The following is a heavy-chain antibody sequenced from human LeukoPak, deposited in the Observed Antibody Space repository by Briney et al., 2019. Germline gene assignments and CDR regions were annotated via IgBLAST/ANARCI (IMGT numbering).Heavy chain of an antibody. J-gene: IGHJ4*02. D-gene: IGHD6-13*01. V-gene: IGHV3-33*01. CDR3: ARLRVAAAGNLKTSYCFDY. CDR2: IWYDGSNK. CDR1: GFTFSSYG. Sequence: GGSLRLSCAASGFTFSSYGMHWVRQAPGKGLEWVAVIWYDGSNKYYADSVKGRFTISRDNSKDTLYLQMNSLRAEDTAVYYCARLRVAAAGNLKTSYCFDYWGQGTLVTVSS.